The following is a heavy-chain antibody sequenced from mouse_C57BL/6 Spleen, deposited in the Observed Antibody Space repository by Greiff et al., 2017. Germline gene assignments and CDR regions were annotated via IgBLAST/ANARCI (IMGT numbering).Heavy chain of an antibody. J-gene: IGHJ3*01. CDR3: ARDTLTGFAY. Sequence: EVQLVESGPGLVKPSQSLSLTCSVTGYSLTSGYYWNWIRQFPGNKLEWMGYISYDGSNNYNPSLKNRISITRDTSKNQFFQKLNSGTTEDTATYYCARDTLTGFAYWGQGTLVTVSA. V-gene: IGHV3-6*01. D-gene: IGHD1-3*01. CDR2: ISYDGSN. CDR1: GYSLTSGYY.